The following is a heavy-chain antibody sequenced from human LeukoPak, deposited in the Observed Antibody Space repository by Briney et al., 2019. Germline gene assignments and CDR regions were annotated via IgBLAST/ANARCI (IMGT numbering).Heavy chain of an antibody. CDR3: ATSYSSSSYDLDY. V-gene: IGHV3-30*09. Sequence: GGSLRLSCAASGFPFSFYSVHWVRQAPGKGLEWVAVISSDGTNQYFADFVKGRFAISRDKSKNTLFLQMNSLRPADTAVYYCATSYSSSSYDLDYWGQGTLVTVSS. D-gene: IGHD6-6*01. CDR2: ISSDGTNQ. CDR1: GFPFSFYS. J-gene: IGHJ4*02.